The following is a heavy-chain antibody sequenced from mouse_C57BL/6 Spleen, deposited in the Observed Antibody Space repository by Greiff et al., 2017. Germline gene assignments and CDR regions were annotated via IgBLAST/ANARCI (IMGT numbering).Heavy chain of an antibody. D-gene: IGHD2-4*01. CDR3: ARETMITTSYFDY. V-gene: IGHV1-22*01. CDR1: GYTFTDYN. J-gene: IGHJ2*01. Sequence: EVQLQQSGPELVKPGASVTMSCKASGYTFTDYNMHWVKQSHGKSLEWIGYIYPNNGGTSYNQKFKGKATLTVNKSSSTAYMELRSLTSEDSAVYYCARETMITTSYFDYWGQGTTLTVSS. CDR2: IYPNNGGT.